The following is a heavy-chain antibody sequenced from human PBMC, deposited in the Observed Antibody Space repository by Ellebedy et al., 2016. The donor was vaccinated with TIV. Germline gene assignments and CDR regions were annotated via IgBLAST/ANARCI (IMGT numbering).Heavy chain of an antibody. J-gene: IGHJ4*02. CDR2: MFYSGST. CDR3: VRESLRGHVEY. V-gene: IGHV4-39*07. CDR1: GGSISSSTSITSDSYF. D-gene: IGHD3-10*01. Sequence: MPSETLSLTCTVSGGSISSSTSITSDSYFWGWIRQSPGKGLEWIGSMFYSGSTNYNPSLKSRVSISIDSSRNQFSLRLNSVTAADTAVYYCVRESLRGHVEYWGQGTLVTVSS.